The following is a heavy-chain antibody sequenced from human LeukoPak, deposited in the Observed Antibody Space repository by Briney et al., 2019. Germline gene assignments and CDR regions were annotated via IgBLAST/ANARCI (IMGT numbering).Heavy chain of an antibody. V-gene: IGHV1-24*01. CDR1: GYTLTELS. Sequence: ASVKVSCKVSGYTLTELSMHWVRQAPGKGLEWMGGFDPEDGETIYAQKFQGRVTMTEDTSTDTAYMELSSLRSEDTAVYYCARVEYCNVGNCYFRPGAYWGQGTLVTVSS. J-gene: IGHJ4*02. CDR3: ARVEYCNVGNCYFRPGAY. CDR2: FDPEDGET. D-gene: IGHD2-15*01.